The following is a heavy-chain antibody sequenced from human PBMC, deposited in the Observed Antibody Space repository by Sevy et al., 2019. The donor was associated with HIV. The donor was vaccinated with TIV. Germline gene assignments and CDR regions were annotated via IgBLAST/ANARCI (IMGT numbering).Heavy chain of an antibody. D-gene: IGHD3-22*01. CDR3: ERVDANYDTGFAP. CDR1: GFTFSSYE. J-gene: IGHJ5*02. Sequence: GGSLRLSCEASGFTFSSYEMNWVRQAPGKGLEWVAYISSNGTPIKYADSVKGRFTISRDNAKNSMYMQMNSLRAEDTAVYYCERVDANYDTGFAPWGQGTLVTVSS. V-gene: IGHV3-48*03. CDR2: ISSNGTPI.